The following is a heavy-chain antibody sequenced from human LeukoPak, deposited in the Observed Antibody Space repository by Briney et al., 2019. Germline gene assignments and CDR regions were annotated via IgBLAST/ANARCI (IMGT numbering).Heavy chain of an antibody. Sequence: SETLSLTCTVSGGSISSYYWSWIRQPAGKGLEWIGRIYTSGSTNYNPSLKSRVTMSVDTSKNQFSLKLSSVTAADTAVYYCARGGITMVRGVTVDYYHYYMDVWGKGTTVTVSS. CDR2: IYTSGST. D-gene: IGHD3-10*01. J-gene: IGHJ6*03. V-gene: IGHV4-4*07. CDR1: GGSISSYY. CDR3: ARGGITMVRGVTVDYYHYYMDV.